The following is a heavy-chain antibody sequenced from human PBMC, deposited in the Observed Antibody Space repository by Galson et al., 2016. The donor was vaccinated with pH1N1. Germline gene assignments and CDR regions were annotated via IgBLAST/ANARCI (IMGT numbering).Heavy chain of an antibody. J-gene: IGHJ3*01. D-gene: IGHD3-16*01. CDR1: GYTFTSFG. CDR2: INAHNGHT. Sequence: SVKVSCKASGYTFTSFGITWVRQAPGQGLEWMGWINAHNGHTDYAQRLQGRVAITTDKSTSTAYMELRSLRPDDTAVYFWARGAVMYAFAGWGQGTMVTVSS. CDR3: ARGAVMYAFAG. V-gene: IGHV1-18*01.